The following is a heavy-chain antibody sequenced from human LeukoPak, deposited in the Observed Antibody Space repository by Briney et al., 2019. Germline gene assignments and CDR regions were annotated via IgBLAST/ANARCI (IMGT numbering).Heavy chain of an antibody. Sequence: SETLSLTCTVSGDSLTSGSRYWSWIRQPAGKGLEWIGHFYSSTRTTYNPSLESRVTISGDTAKNQFSLKLDSVTAADTAVYFCARCMSELDYGDYAYYYHMDVWCKGTTVTVSS. CDR1: GDSLTSGSRY. J-gene: IGHJ6*04. CDR3: ARCMSELDYGDYAYYYHMDV. D-gene: IGHD4-17*01. CDR2: FYSSTRT. V-gene: IGHV4-61*09.